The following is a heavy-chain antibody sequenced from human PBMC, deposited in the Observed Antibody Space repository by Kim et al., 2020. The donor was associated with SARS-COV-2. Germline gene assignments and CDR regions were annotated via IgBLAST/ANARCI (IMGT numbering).Heavy chain of an antibody. CDR2: ISGSGGST. Sequence: GGSLRLSCAASGFTFSSYAMSWVRQAPGKGLEWVSAISGSGGSTYYADSVKGRFTISRDNSKNTLYLQMNSLRAEDTAVYYCAKDQRSITMIVVVITPGWCDPWGQGTLVTVSS. D-gene: IGHD3-22*01. V-gene: IGHV3-23*01. CDR3: AKDQRSITMIVVVITPGWCDP. J-gene: IGHJ5*02. CDR1: GFTFSSYA.